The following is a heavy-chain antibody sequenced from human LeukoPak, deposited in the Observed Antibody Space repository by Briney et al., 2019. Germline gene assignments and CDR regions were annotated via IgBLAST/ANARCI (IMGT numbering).Heavy chain of an antibody. V-gene: IGHV3-23*01. CDR1: GFTFSNYA. Sequence: GGSLRLSCAASGFTFSNYAMTWVRQAPGKGLEWVSAISGSGGATYYADSLKGRFTISRDNSKNTLYLQMNSLRAEDTAVYYCARGSENYLGGLDYWGQGTQVTVSS. CDR3: ARGSENYLGGLDY. CDR2: ISGSGGAT. J-gene: IGHJ4*02. D-gene: IGHD3-16*01.